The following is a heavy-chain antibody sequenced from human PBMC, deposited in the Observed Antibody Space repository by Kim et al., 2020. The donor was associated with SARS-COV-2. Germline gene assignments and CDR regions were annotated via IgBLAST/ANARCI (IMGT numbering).Heavy chain of an antibody. V-gene: IGHV3-30*18. CDR2: ISYDGSNK. Sequence: GGSLRLSCAASGFTFSSYGMHWVRQAPGKGLEWVAVISYDGSNKYYADSVKGRFTISRDNSKNTLYLQMNSLRAEDTAVYYCAKDGSDSSGLVPQYYYYGMDVWGQGTTVTVSS. J-gene: IGHJ6*02. D-gene: IGHD3-22*01. CDR1: GFTFSSYG. CDR3: AKDGSDSSGLVPQYYYYGMDV.